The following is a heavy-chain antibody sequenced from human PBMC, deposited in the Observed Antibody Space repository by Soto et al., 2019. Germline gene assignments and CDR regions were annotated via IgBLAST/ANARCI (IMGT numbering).Heavy chain of an antibody. D-gene: IGHD6-13*01. CDR1: GFTFSNAW. Sequence: PGGSLRLSXAASGFTFSNAWMSWVRQAPGKGLEWVGRIKSKTDGGTTDYAAPVKGRFTISRDDSKNTLYLQMNSLKTEDTAVYYCTPDSGAAAGTGYYYGMDVWGQGTTVTVSS. CDR2: IKSKTDGGTT. V-gene: IGHV3-15*01. CDR3: TPDSGAAAGTGYYYGMDV. J-gene: IGHJ6*02.